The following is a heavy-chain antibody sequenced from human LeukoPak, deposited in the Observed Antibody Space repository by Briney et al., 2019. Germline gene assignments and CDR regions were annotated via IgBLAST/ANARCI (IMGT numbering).Heavy chain of an antibody. CDR1: GFTFSSYS. Sequence: GGSLRPSCAASGFTFSSYSMNWVRQAPGKGLEWVASISSRSSYIYYADSVKGRFTISRDNAKNSLYLQMNSLRAEDTAVYYCAREDYYDSSGYDYWGQGTLVTVSS. D-gene: IGHD3-22*01. J-gene: IGHJ4*02. CDR2: ISSRSSYI. V-gene: IGHV3-21*06. CDR3: AREDYYDSSGYDY.